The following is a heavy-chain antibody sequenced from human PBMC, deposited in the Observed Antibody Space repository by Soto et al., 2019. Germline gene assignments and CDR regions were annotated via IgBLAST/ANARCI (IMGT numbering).Heavy chain of an antibody. Sequence: QVQLQESGPGLVKPSQTLSLTCTVSGGSISSGGYYWSWIRQHPGKGLEWIGYIYYSGSTYYNPSLKSRVTLSVDXXKXQXXLKLSSVTAADTAVYYCARDKDVDIVAPYYYGMDVWGQGTTVTVSS. CDR2: IYYSGST. J-gene: IGHJ6*02. CDR1: GGSISSGGYY. CDR3: ARDKDVDIVAPYYYGMDV. V-gene: IGHV4-31*03. D-gene: IGHD5-12*01.